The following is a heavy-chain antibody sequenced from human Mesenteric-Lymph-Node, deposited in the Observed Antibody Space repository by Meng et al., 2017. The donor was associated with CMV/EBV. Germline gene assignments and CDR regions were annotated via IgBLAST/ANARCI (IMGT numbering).Heavy chain of an antibody. J-gene: IGHJ4*02. CDR2: IKQDGSEK. CDR1: GFTFSSYS. V-gene: IGHV3-7*01. Sequence: GESLKISCAASGFTFSSYSMNWVRQAPGKGLEWVANIKQDGSEKYYVDSVKGRFTISRDNAKNSLYLQMNSLRAEDTAVYYCARWDDCSSTSCYTDYFDYWGQGTLVTVSS. CDR3: ARWDDCSSTSCYTDYFDY. D-gene: IGHD2-2*02.